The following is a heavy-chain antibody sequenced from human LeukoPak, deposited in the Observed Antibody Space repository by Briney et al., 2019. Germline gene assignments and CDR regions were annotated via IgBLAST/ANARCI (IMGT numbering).Heavy chain of an antibody. CDR2: INPSGGST. Sequence: ASVKVSCKASGYTFTSYYMHWVRQAPGQGLEWMGIINPSGGSTSYAQKFQGRVAMTRDTSTSTVYMELSSLRSEDTAVYYCAPAKLGIFILDYWGQGTLVTVSS. J-gene: IGHJ4*02. CDR1: GYTFTSYY. CDR3: APAKLGIFILDY. V-gene: IGHV1-46*03. D-gene: IGHD7-27*01.